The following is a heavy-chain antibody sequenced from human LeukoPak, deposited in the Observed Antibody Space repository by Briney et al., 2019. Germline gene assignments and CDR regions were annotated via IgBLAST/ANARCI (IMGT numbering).Heavy chain of an antibody. CDR3: ARKVAGYYAMDV. CDR2: IREDGSEK. D-gene: IGHD6-19*01. J-gene: IGHJ6*02. CDR1: GFIFSNYW. Sequence: PGGSLRLSCAASGFIFSNYWMSWVRQAPGKGLEWVANIREDGSEKYYGDSLKGRFTISRDNAQNSLYLQMNSLRAEDTALYYCARKVAGYYAMDVWGQGTTVTVSS. V-gene: IGHV3-7*01.